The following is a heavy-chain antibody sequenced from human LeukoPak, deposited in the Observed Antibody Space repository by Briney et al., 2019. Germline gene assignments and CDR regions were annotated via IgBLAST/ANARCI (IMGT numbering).Heavy chain of an antibody. Sequence: GGSLRLSCAASGFTFSSDAMSWVRQAPGKGLEWVSAISGSGGSTYYADSVKGRFTISRDNSKNTLYLQMNSLRAEDTAVYYCAKGIVYSSSSYFDYWGQGTLVTVSS. D-gene: IGHD6-6*01. CDR2: ISGSGGST. V-gene: IGHV3-23*01. CDR3: AKGIVYSSSSYFDY. J-gene: IGHJ4*02. CDR1: GFTFSSDA.